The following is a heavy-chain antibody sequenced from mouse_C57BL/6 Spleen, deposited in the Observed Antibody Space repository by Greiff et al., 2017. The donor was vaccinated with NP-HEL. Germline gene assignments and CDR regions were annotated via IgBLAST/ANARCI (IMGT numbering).Heavy chain of an antibody. V-gene: IGHV5-4*03. CDR3: AIITTVGGYFDV. CDR1: GFTFSSYA. J-gene: IGHJ1*03. Sequence: EVKVVESGGGLVKPGGSLKLSCAASGFTFSSYAMSWVRQTPEKRLEWVATISDGGSYTYYPDNVKGRFTISRDNAKNNLYLQMSHLKSEDTAMYYCAIITTVGGYFDVWGTGTTVTVSS. CDR2: ISDGGSYT. D-gene: IGHD1-1*01.